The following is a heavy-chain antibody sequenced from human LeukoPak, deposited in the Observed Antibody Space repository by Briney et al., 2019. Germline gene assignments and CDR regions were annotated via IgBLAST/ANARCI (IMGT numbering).Heavy chain of an antibody. CDR3: AKGGRITIFGVVI. V-gene: IGHV3-30*04. D-gene: IGHD3-3*01. CDR2: ISYDGSNK. Sequence: PGGSLRLSCAASGFTFSSYAMHWVRQAPGKGLEWVAVISYDGSNKYYADSVKGRFTISRDNSKNTLYLQMNSLRAEDTAVYYCAKGGRITIFGVVIWGQGTLVTVSS. CDR1: GFTFSSYA. J-gene: IGHJ4*02.